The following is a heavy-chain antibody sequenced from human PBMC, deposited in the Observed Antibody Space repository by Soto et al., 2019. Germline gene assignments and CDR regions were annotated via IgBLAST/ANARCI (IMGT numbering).Heavy chain of an antibody. CDR3: GAYCSRTCCYHWFDP. J-gene: IGHJ5*02. D-gene: IGHD2-2*01. CDR2: LYYPGTT. V-gene: IGHV4-39*01. CDR1: GGSIGSTSYY. Sequence: SETWSFTCSVSGGSIGSTSYYFGWIRQPPGKGLEWIGSLYYPGTTYYNSSLKSRVTISANKSQNQFSLRLSSGTAADTAVYYCGAYCSRTCCYHWFDPWGQGTLVTVSS.